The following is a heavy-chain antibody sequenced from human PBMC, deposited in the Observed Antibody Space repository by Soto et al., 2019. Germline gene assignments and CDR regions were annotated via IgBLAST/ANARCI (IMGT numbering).Heavy chain of an antibody. Sequence: SQTLSLPCAISGDSVSSNRAAWNWIRQSPSRGLEWLGRTYYRSKWYNDYAVSVKSRITNNPDTSKNQLSLQLNSVTPEDTAVYYCARSIAVAGTIDFWGQGTLVTVSS. CDR3: ARSIAVAGTIDF. J-gene: IGHJ4*02. CDR1: GDSVSSNRAA. D-gene: IGHD6-19*01. CDR2: TYYRSKWYN. V-gene: IGHV6-1*01.